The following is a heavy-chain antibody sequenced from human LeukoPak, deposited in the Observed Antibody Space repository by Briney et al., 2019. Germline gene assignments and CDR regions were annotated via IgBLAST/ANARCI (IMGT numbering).Heavy chain of an antibody. V-gene: IGHV1-2*02. Sequence: GASVKVSCKASGYTFTGYYMHWVRQAPGQGLEWMGWINPNSGGTNYAQKFQGRVTMTRDTSISTAYMELSRLRSDDTAVYYCATEILIAVAGTSQHYWGQGTLVTVSS. J-gene: IGHJ4*02. D-gene: IGHD6-19*01. CDR1: GYTFTGYY. CDR2: INPNSGGT. CDR3: ATEILIAVAGTSQHY.